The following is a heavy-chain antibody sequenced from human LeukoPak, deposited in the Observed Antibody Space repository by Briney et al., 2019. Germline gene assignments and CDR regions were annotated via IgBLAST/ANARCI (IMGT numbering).Heavy chain of an antibody. V-gene: IGHV1-69*13. D-gene: IGHD1-26*01. Sequence: GASVKVSCKASGYTFTSYGISWVRQAPGQGLEWMGGIIPIFGTANYAQKFQGRVTITADESTSTAYMELSSLRSEDTAVYYCARIGGSYSSYYGMDVWGQGTTVTVSS. CDR3: ARIGGSYSSYYGMDV. CDR2: IIPIFGTA. CDR1: GYTFTSYG. J-gene: IGHJ6*02.